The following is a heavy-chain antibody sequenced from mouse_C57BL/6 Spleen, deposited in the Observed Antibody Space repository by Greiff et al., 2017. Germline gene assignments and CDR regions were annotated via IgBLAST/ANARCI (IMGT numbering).Heavy chain of an antibody. CDR1: GYTFTSYW. CDR3: ASGYLLPAWFAY. J-gene: IGHJ3*01. D-gene: IGHD5-1*01. CDR2: IDPSDSYT. V-gene: IGHV1-59*01. Sequence: VQLQQPGAELVRPGTSVKLSCKASGYTFTSYWMHWVKQRPGQGLEWIGVIDPSDSYTNYNQKFKGKATLTVDTSSSTAYMQLSSLTSEDSAVYYCASGYLLPAWFAYWGQGALVTVSA.